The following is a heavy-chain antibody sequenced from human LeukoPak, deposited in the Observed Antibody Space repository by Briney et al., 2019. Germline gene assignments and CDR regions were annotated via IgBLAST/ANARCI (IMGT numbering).Heavy chain of an antibody. D-gene: IGHD3-22*01. J-gene: IGHJ4*02. CDR3: ARGTPTYYYDSSGYLYFDY. CDR2: IYYGGST. CDR1: GGSISSYY. Sequence: SETLSLTCTVSGGSISSYYWSWIRQPPGKGLEWIGYIYYGGSTNYNPSLKSRVTISVDTSKNQFSLKLSSVTAADTAVYYCARGTPTYYYDSSGYLYFDYWGQGTLVTVSS. V-gene: IGHV4-59*01.